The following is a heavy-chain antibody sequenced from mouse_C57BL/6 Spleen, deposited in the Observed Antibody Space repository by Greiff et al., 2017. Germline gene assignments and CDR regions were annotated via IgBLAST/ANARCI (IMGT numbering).Heavy chain of an antibody. J-gene: IGHJ2*01. CDR1: GYTFTSYW. Sequence: VQLQQPGAELVKPGASVKLSCKASGYTFTSYWMQWVKQRPGQGLEWIGEIDPSASYTNYNQKFKGKATLTVDTSSSTAYMQLSSLTSEDSAVYYCAGTGKRNYWGQGTTLTVSS. D-gene: IGHD4-1*01. CDR2: IDPSASYT. CDR3: AGTGKRNY. V-gene: IGHV1-50*01.